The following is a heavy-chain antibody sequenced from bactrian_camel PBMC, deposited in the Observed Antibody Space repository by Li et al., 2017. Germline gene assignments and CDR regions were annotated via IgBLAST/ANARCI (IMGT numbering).Heavy chain of an antibody. J-gene: IGHJ4*01. D-gene: IGHD1*01. Sequence: VQLVESGGGSVQAGGSLRLSCAASGYIYSTYCMAWFRQAPGKEREGVALTCSSGRISYADSVKGRFTISKDNAKHTLYLQMSNLKPEDTALYYCAVYSPAFRGPGNYVCASGFHPGRNKDWGQGTQVTVS. CDR2: TCSSGRI. CDR3: AVYSPAFRGPGNYVCASGFHPGRNKD. CDR1: GYIYSTYC. V-gene: IGHV3S53*01.